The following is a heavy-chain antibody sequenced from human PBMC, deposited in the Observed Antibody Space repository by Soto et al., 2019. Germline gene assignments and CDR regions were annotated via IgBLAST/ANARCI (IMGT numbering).Heavy chain of an antibody. J-gene: IGHJ3*01. CDR2: ISAYNGNT. Sequence: ASVKVSCKASGYTFTSYGIGWVRQTPGQGLEWMGWISAYNGNTNYAQKLQGRVTMTTDTSTSTAYMELRSLRSDDTAVYYCARDNQDYYDGSGYYPVSHAFDFWGQGTMVTVSS. V-gene: IGHV1-18*01. CDR3: ARDNQDYYDGSGYYPVSHAFDF. D-gene: IGHD3-22*01. CDR1: GYTFTSYG.